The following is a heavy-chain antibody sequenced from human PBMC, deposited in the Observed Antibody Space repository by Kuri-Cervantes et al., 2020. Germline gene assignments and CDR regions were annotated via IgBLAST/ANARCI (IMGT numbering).Heavy chain of an antibody. Sequence: GGSLRLSCAASGFTFSSYSMSWVRQGPGKGLEWVSGISGNGGGTYYADSVKGRFTISRDNSKNTLYLQMNNLRAEDTVVYYCAKVSTMTTVLDAFDIWGQGTMVTVSS. V-gene: IGHV3-23*01. CDR1: GFTFSSYS. CDR2: ISGNGGGT. CDR3: AKVSTMTTVLDAFDI. J-gene: IGHJ3*02. D-gene: IGHD4-17*01.